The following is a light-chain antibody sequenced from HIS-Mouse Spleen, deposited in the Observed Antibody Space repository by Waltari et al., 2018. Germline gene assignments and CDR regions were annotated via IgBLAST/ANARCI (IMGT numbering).Light chain of an antibody. J-gene: IGLJ2*01. Sequence: SSELTQPPSVSVSPGQTARITCSGDALPKKYADWYQQKSGQAPVLVIYEDSKRPSGIPERFSGSSSGTMATLTISGAQVEDEADYYCYSTDSSGNHRVFGGGTKLTVL. CDR3: YSTDSSGNHRV. CDR2: EDS. CDR1: ALPKKY. V-gene: IGLV3-10*01.